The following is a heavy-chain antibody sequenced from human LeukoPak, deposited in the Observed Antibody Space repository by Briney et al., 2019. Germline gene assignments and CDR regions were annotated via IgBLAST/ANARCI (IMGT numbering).Heavy chain of an antibody. CDR3: ARDPAYGAFDI. CDR1: GFTFSNYW. J-gene: IGHJ3*02. D-gene: IGHD4-17*01. Sequence: GGSLRLSCAASGFTFSNYWMDWVRQAPGKGLEWVAIIKEDGSKKDYVDSVKGRFTISRDNAKNSLYLQMNSLRDEDTAVYYCARDPAYGAFDIWGRGTMVTVSS. V-gene: IGHV3-7*03. CDR2: IKEDGSKK.